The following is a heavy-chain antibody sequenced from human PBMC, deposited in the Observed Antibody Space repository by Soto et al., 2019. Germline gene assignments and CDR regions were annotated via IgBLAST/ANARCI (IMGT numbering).Heavy chain of an antibody. CDR2: INQDESAK. CDR1: GFTFSSYA. J-gene: IGHJ6*03. CDR3: ARDRGPPFCSSARCTGVYYMDV. V-gene: IGHV3-7*01. Sequence: GGSLRLSCAASGFTFSSYAMSWVRQAPGKGLEWVANINQDESAKYYVDSVKGRFTVYRDNAKSSLYLQMNSLRADDTAVYYCARDRGPPFCSSARCTGVYYMDVWGKGTTVTVSS. D-gene: IGHD2-2*01.